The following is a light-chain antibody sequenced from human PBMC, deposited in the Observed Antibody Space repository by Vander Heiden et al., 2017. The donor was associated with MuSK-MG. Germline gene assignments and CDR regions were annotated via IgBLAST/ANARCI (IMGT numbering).Light chain of an antibody. Sequence: DIQMTQSPSSLSASVGDRVTITCRASQTISTYVNWYQQKPGKVPKIVIYSASNLKSGVPSRFSGSGSGTDFTLTISSLQPEDFATYFCQQSYNTPYTFAQGTKLEIK. CDR3: QQSYNTPYT. CDR1: QTISTY. V-gene: IGKV1-39*01. CDR2: SAS. J-gene: IGKJ2*01.